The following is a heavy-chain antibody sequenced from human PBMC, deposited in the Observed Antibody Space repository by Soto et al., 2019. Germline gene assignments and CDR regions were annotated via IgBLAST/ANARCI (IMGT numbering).Heavy chain of an antibody. CDR3: ARDGSPYYYDSSVYYSYYFDY. D-gene: IGHD3-22*01. V-gene: IGHV3-30-3*01. CDR2: ISYDGSNK. Sequence: QVQLVESGGGVVQPGRSLRLSCAASGFTFSSYAMHWVRQAPGKGLEWVAFISYDGSNKYYADSVKGRFTISRDNSKNTLDLQMNSLRAEDTAVYYCARDGSPYYYDSSVYYSYYFDYWGQGTLVTVSS. J-gene: IGHJ4*02. CDR1: GFTFSSYA.